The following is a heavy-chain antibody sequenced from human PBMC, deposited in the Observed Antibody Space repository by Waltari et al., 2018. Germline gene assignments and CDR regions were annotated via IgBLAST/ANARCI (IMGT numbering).Heavy chain of an antibody. V-gene: IGHV4-39*07. D-gene: IGHD5-18*01. CDR1: GGSISSSSYY. J-gene: IGHJ4*02. CDR3: ARVGFRGYSYGSTFGY. Sequence: QLQLQESGPGLVKPSETLSLTCTVSGGSISSSSYYWGWIRQPPGKGLEWIGSIYYSGSTYYNPSLKSRVTISVDTSKNQFSLKLSSVTAADTAVYYCARVGFRGYSYGSTFGYWGQGTLVTVSS. CDR2: IYYSGST.